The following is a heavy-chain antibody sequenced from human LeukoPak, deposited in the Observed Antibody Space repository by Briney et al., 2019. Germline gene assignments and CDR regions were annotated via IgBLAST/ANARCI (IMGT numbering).Heavy chain of an antibody. J-gene: IGHJ4*02. V-gene: IGHV3-30*03. CDR1: GFTFSIYG. CDR3: ASRGPDRSSWYYFDY. D-gene: IGHD6-13*01. CDR2: VSYDGSNK. Sequence: GGSLRLSCAASGFTFSIYGMHWVRQAPGKGLEWVAVVSYDGSNKYYADSVKGRFTISRDNSKNTLYLQMNSLRPEDTAVYYCASRGPDRSSWYYFDYWGQGTLVTVSS.